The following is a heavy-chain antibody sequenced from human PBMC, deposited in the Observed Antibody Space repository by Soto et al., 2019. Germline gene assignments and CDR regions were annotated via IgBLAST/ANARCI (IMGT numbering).Heavy chain of an antibody. CDR3: ASRYDFWSGHPYYFDY. CDR2: IYYSGST. Sequence: SETLSLTCTVSGGSISSYYWSWIRQPPGKGLEWIGYIYYSGSTNYNPSLKSRVTISVDTSKNQFSLKLSSVTAADTAVYYCASRYDFWSGHPYYFDYWGQGTLVTVSS. V-gene: IGHV4-59*08. J-gene: IGHJ4*02. D-gene: IGHD3-3*01. CDR1: GGSISSYY.